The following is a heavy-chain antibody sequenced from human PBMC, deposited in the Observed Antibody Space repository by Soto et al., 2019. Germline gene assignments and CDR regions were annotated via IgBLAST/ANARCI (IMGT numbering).Heavy chain of an antibody. D-gene: IGHD1-7*01. CDR1: GYTFTSYT. J-gene: IGHJ5*02. V-gene: IGHV1-3*05. Sequence: QVQLVQSGAEEKKPGASVKVSCKASGYTFTSYTMHWVRQAPGQRLEWMGWINAGNGNTKYSQKFQGRVTITRDTSASTAYMELSSLRSEDTAVYYCARDPWKYVSGWFDPWGQGTLVTVSS. CDR2: INAGNGNT. CDR3: ARDPWKYVSGWFDP.